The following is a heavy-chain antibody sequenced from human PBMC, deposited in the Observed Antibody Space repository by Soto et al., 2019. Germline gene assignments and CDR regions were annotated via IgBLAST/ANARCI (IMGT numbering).Heavy chain of an antibody. J-gene: IGHJ4*02. CDR2: IYRTGST. CDR1: GGSFTSNNW. CDR3: ASRDPGTSVDY. D-gene: IGHD1-7*01. Sequence: SLTCAVSGGSFTSNNWWTWVRQPPGRGLEWIGEIYRTGSTNYNPSLKSRVTISLDKSENQFSLKVTSLTAADTAVYYCASRDPGTSVDYWGQGTLVTVSS. V-gene: IGHV4-4*02.